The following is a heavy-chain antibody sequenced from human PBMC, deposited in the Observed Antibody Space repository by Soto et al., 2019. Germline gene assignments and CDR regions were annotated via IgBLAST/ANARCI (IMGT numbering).Heavy chain of an antibody. J-gene: IGHJ3*02. V-gene: IGHV4-30-2*01. CDR2: TYHSGNP. Sequence: PSETLSLTCDVSGDTIRTGGYAWAWIRQPPGKALEWIGHTYHSGNPYYNPSLKSRVIISVDRSKNQFSLKLSSVTAADTAVYYCAREDIVVVPAAMPGAFDIWGQGTMVT. CDR1: GDTIRTGGYA. CDR3: AREDIVVVPAAMPGAFDI. D-gene: IGHD2-2*01.